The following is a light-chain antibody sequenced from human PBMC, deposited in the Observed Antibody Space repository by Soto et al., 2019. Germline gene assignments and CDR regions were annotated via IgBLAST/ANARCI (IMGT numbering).Light chain of an antibody. CDR1: QSVSNTY. J-gene: IGKJ2*01. Sequence: EIVLTQSPGTLSLSPGERATLSCRASQSVSNTYLAWYQQKPGQAPRLLIYDASSRATGIPDRFSGSGSGTDFTLTISSLEPEDFAVYYCQQRSNWQYTFGQGTKVDIK. CDR2: DAS. CDR3: QQRSNWQYT. V-gene: IGKV3D-20*02.